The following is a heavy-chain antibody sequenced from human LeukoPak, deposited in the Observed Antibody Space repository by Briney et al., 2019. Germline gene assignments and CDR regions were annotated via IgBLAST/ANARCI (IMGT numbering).Heavy chain of an antibody. CDR1: GLTFSSYS. D-gene: IGHD3-10*01. CDR2: ISSSSSTI. CDR3: ARDSAGTGTWFDP. Sequence: GGSLRLSCAASGLTFSSYSMNWVRQAPGKGLEWVSYISSSSSTIQYADSVKGRFTISRDNAENSLYLQMNSLRAEDTAVYYCARDSAGTGTWFDPWGQGTLVTVSS. J-gene: IGHJ5*02. V-gene: IGHV3-48*01.